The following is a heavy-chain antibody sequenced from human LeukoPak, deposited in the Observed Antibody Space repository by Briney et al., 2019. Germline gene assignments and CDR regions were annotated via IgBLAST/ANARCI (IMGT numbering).Heavy chain of an antibody. Sequence: GGSLRLSCAASAFPFSTYGMHWVRQAPGKGLEWVAAIWYDGNNKYYADSVKGRFTISRDNSKCTLSLQVSGLRAEDTALYYCASDHGAYWGQGTLVTVSS. D-gene: IGHD1-26*01. V-gene: IGHV3-33*01. J-gene: IGHJ4*02. CDR3: ASDHGAY. CDR2: IWYDGNNK. CDR1: AFPFSTYG.